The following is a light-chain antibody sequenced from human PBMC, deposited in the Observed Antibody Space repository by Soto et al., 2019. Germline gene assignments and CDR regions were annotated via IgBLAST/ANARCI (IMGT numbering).Light chain of an antibody. J-gene: IGKJ3*01. CDR2: GAS. Sequence: DIQMTQSPSSLSASVGDSVTITCRASQGISTYLNWYQQKPGKAPNLLSHGASSLHRGVPSRFSGSGSGTDFTLTISRLEPEDFEVYYCQQYGTSLFSFGPGTKVDI. CDR3: QQYGTSLFS. CDR1: QGISTY. V-gene: IGKV1-39*01.